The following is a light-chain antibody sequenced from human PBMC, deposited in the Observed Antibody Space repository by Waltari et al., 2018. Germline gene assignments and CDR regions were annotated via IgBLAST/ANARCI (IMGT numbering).Light chain of an antibody. CDR2: AVN. Sequence: QSALTQPASVSEPPGQSITISCTSTSHAVIPYNYVPWYQQHPCTAPKLLIYAVNNRPSGGSDRFSGSKSGNAASLTISRLQAEDEADYYCSSYTASGTLVFGGGTRLTVL. CDR3: SSYTASGTLV. V-gene: IGLV2-14*03. J-gene: IGLJ2*01. CDR1: SHAVIPYNY.